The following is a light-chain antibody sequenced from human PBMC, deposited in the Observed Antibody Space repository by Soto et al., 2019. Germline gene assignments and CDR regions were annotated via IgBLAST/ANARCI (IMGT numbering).Light chain of an antibody. CDR1: QSVSSN. CDR3: HQYNNWPLWT. V-gene: IGKV3-15*01. J-gene: IGKJ1*01. Sequence: EIVMTQSPATLSVSPGERATLSCRASQSVSSNLAWYQQKRGQGPRLLIYGASTRATGIPARFSGSGSGTEFTLTISSLQSEDFAVYYCHQYNNWPLWTFGQGTKVEMK. CDR2: GAS.